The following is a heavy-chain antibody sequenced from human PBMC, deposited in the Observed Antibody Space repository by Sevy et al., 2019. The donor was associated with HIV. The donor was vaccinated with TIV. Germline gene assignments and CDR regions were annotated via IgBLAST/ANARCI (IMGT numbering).Heavy chain of an antibody. J-gene: IGHJ4*02. D-gene: IGHD2-21*01. Sequence: GGSLRLSCAASEFTFSYYWMTWVRQAPGKGLEWVANIKQDGSEKYYVDSVKGRFTISRDNAKNSLYLQMNSLRAEDTAMYYCARLSEDLLPDYWGQGTLVTVSS. V-gene: IGHV3-7*03. CDR2: IKQDGSEK. CDR1: EFTFSYYW. CDR3: ARLSEDLLPDY.